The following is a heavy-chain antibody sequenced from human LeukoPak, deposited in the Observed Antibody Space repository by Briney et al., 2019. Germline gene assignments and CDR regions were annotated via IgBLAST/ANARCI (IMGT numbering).Heavy chain of an antibody. D-gene: IGHD4-11*01. CDR1: GYMFTNYW. J-gene: IGHJ6*02. V-gene: IGHV5-51*01. CDR3: ARPDYRYYGMDV. CDR2: IFPGDSDI. Sequence: GESLKISCKGSGYMFTNYWIGWVRQMPGKGLEWMGIIFPGDSDIRYNPSFQGQVTISADKSITTAYLQWSSLKASDTAMYCCARPDYRYYGMDVWGQGTTVTVSS.